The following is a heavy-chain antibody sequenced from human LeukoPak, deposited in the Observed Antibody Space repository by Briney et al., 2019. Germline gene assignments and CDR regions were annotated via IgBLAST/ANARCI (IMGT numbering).Heavy chain of an antibody. Sequence: SETLSLTCTVSGGSVSSSSYYWGWIRQPPGKGLEWIGSIYYTGSTYYNPSLNSRVTISVDTSKNQFSLKLSSVTAADTAVYYCARGWYYYYGMDVWGQGTTVTVSS. J-gene: IGHJ6*02. D-gene: IGHD6-19*01. CDR2: IYYTGST. CDR3: ARGWYYYYGMDV. V-gene: IGHV4-39*07. CDR1: GGSVSSSSYY.